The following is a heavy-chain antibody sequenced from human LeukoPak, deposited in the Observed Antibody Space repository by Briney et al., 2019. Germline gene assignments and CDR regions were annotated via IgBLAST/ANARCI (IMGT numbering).Heavy chain of an antibody. CDR2: ISSSSNYI. Sequence: GGSLRLSCAASGFTFSTYSVNWVPQAPGKGLEWGSSISSSSNYIYYADSVKGRFTISRDNAKNSLYLQMNSLRAEDTAVYYCARVGGGAVAGTDAFDIWGQGTMVTVSS. CDR3: ARVGGGAVAGTDAFDI. V-gene: IGHV3-21*04. CDR1: GFTFSTYS. J-gene: IGHJ3*02. D-gene: IGHD6-19*01.